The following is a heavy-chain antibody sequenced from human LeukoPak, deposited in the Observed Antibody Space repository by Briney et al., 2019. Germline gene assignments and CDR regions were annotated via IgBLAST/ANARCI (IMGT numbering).Heavy chain of an antibody. V-gene: IGHV3-7*04. D-gene: IGHD6-13*01. CDR1: ELIFSNYW. Sequence: PGGSLRLSCAASELIFSNYWMSWVRQAPGKGPERVANIKPGGSEKFYVDSVKGRFTISSDNAKNSLYLQMDSLRGKDTAVHYCARHPAGYFDYWGQGPLVTVSS. CDR3: ARHPAGYFDY. CDR2: IKPGGSEK. J-gene: IGHJ4*02.